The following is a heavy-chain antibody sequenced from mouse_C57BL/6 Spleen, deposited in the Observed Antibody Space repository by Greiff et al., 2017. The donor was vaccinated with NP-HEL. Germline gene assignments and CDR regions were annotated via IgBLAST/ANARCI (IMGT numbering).Heavy chain of an antibody. Sequence: VQLQQSGAELVRPGASVKLSCKASGYTFTDYYINWVKQRPGQGLEWIARIYPGSGNTYYNEKFKGKATLTAEKSSSTAYMQLSSLTSEDSAVYFCARGYDPVLDYWGQGTTLTVSS. V-gene: IGHV1-76*01. CDR2: IYPGSGNT. CDR1: GYTFTDYY. CDR3: ARGYDPVLDY. D-gene: IGHD2-3*01. J-gene: IGHJ2*01.